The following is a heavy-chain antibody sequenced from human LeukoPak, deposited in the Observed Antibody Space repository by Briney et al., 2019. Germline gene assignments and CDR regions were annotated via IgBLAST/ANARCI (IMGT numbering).Heavy chain of an antibody. CDR1: RASTSSYY. D-gene: IGHD4-17*01. CDR2: ISDSGTT. CDR3: ASHTAVTIFDY. J-gene: IGHJ4*02. V-gene: IGHV4-59*08. Sequence: PETLSLTCAVSRASTSSYYGSSIRQPPGEGLEWIGYISDSGTTIYNPSLKSRVAISVDPPTYQFSLRLNSVTAADTAVYYCASHTAVTIFDYWGQGTLVPVSS.